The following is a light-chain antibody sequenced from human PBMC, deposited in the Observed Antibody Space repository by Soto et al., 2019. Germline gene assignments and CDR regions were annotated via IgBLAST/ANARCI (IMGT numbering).Light chain of an antibody. CDR3: QQRSNWLPTWT. V-gene: IGKV3D-20*02. Sequence: EIVLTQSPGTLSLSHGERATLSCRASQSVSSNYLAWYQHKPGQAPRLLIYDASNRATGIPARFSGSGSGTDFTLTISSLEPEDFAVYYCQQRSNWLPTWTFGQGTKVDIK. CDR1: QSVSSNY. J-gene: IGKJ1*01. CDR2: DAS.